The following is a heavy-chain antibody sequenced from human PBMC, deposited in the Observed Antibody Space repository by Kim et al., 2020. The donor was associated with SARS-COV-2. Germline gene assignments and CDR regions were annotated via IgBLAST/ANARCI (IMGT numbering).Heavy chain of an antibody. CDR3: ARDTIPKNVQLSMLDY. CDR2: ISAYNGNT. V-gene: IGHV1-18*04. Sequence: ASVKVSCKASGYTFTSYGISWVRQAPGQGLEWMGWISAYNGNTNYAQKLQGRVTMTTDTSTSTAYMELRSLRSDDTAVYYCARDTIPKNVQLSMLDYWGQGTLVTVSS. J-gene: IGHJ4*02. D-gene: IGHD1-1*01. CDR1: GYTFTSYG.